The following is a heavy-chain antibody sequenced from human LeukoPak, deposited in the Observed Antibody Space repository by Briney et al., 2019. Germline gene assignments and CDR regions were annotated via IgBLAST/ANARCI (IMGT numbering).Heavy chain of an antibody. CDR2: ISGSGGST. D-gene: IGHD3-22*01. Sequence: GGSLRLSCAASGFTFSSYAMSWVRQAPGKGLEWVSAISGSGGSTYYADSVKGRFTISRDNSKNTLYLQMNSLRAEDTAVYYCAKGGYYYDSSGYYYNYFDYWGQGTLVTVSS. CDR1: GFTFSSYA. CDR3: AKGGYYYDSSGYYYNYFDY. V-gene: IGHV3-23*01. J-gene: IGHJ4*02.